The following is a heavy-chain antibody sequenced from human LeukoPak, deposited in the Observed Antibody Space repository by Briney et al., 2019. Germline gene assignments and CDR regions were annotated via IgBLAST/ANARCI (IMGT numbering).Heavy chain of an antibody. CDR1: GYTFTSYG. CDR2: ISAYNGNT. V-gene: IGHV1-18*01. CDR3: ARVSLGYYDSSGYYSFDY. J-gene: IGHJ4*02. Sequence: ASVKVSCKASGYTFTSYGISWVRQAPGQGLEWMGWISAYNGNTNYAQKLQGRVTMTTDTSTSTAYMELRSLRSDDTAVYYCARVSLGYYDSSGYYSFDYWGQGTLVTVSS. D-gene: IGHD3-22*01.